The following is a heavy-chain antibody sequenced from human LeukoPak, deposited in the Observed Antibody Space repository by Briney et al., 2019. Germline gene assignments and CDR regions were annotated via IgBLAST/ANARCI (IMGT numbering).Heavy chain of an antibody. V-gene: IGHV4-59*01. CDR3: ARRGILEMATTLDY. CDR1: GDFISSYY. CDR2: SYYSGST. D-gene: IGHD5-24*01. Sequence: SETLSLTCTVSGDFISSYYWSWIRQPPGKGLEWIGYSYYSGSTNYNPSLKSRVTISVDTSKNQFSLKLSSVTAADTAVYYCARRGILEMATTLDYWGQGTLVTVSS. J-gene: IGHJ4*02.